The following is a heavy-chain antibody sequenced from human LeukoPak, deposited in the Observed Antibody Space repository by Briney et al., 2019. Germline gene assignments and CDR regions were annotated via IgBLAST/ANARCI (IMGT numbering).Heavy chain of an antibody. Sequence: PGGSLRLSCAASGFTFSSYGMHWVRQAPGKGLEWVAVISYDGSNKYYADSVKGRFTISRDNSKNTLYLHMNSLRAEDTAVYYCARRIKQQLDYWGQGTLVTVSS. CDR3: ARRIKQQLDY. V-gene: IGHV3-30*03. D-gene: IGHD6-13*01. J-gene: IGHJ4*02. CDR2: ISYDGSNK. CDR1: GFTFSSYG.